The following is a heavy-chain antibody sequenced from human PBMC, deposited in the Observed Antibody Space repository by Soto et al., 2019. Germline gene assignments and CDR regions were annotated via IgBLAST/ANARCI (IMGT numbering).Heavy chain of an antibody. V-gene: IGHV3-23*01. CDR3: AKGTVGAAAGGY. CDR1: GFTFSSYA. D-gene: IGHD6-13*01. CDR2: ISGSGGST. Sequence: GSLRLSCAASGFTFSSYAMSWVRQAPGKGLEWVSAISGSGGSTYYADSVKGRFTISRDNSKNTLYLQMNSLRDEDTAVYYCAKGTVGAAAGGYWGQGTLVTVSS. J-gene: IGHJ4*02.